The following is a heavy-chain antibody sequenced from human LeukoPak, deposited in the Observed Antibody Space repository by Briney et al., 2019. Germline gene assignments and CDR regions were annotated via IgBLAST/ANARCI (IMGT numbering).Heavy chain of an antibody. V-gene: IGHV3-53*01. CDR3: ARVCSSSWYRGNYYYYYYMDV. D-gene: IGHD6-13*01. CDR1: GGSFSGYY. J-gene: IGHJ6*03. CDR2: IYSGGST. Sequence: ETLSLTCAVYGGSFSGYYWSWIRQPPGKGLEWVSVIYSGGSTYYADSVKGRFTISRDNSKNTLYLQMNSLRAEDTAVYYCARVCSSSWYRGNYYYYYYMDVWGKGTTVTISS.